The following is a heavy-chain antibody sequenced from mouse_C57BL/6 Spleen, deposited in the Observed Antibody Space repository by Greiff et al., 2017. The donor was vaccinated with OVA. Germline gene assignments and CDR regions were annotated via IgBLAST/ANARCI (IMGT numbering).Heavy chain of an antibody. V-gene: IGHV1-15*01. D-gene: IGHD1-1*01. CDR3: TRRGPSYGAY. J-gene: IGHJ3*01. Sequence: VQLQQSGAELVRPGASVTLSCKASGYTFTDYEMHWVKQTPVHGLEWIGAIDPETGGTAYNQKFKGKAILTADKSSSTAYMELRSLTSEDSAVYYCTRRGPSYGAYWGQGTLVTVSA. CDR2: IDPETGGT. CDR1: GYTFTDYE.